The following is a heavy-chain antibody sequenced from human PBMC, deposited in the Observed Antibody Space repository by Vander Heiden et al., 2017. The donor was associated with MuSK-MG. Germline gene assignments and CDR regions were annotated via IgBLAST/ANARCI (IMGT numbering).Heavy chain of an antibody. CDR2: MNPNSGNT. Sequence: QVQLVQSGAEVKKPGASVKVPCKASGYTFTSYDLNWVRQATGQGLEWMGWMNPNSGNTGYAQKFQGRVTMTWSTSISTAYMELSSLRSEDTAVYYCARPLLGYCSSSSCPFDPWGQGTLVTVSS. V-gene: IGHV1-8*02. CDR3: ARPLLGYCSSSSCPFDP. D-gene: IGHD2-2*01. J-gene: IGHJ5*02. CDR1: GYTFTSYD.